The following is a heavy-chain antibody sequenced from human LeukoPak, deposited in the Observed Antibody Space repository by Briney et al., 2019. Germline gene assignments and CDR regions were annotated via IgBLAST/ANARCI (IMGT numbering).Heavy chain of an antibody. CDR3: AKGSAAARPYYFDS. CDR1: RFTFSSYG. CDR2: ISYDGSNK. V-gene: IGHV3-30*18. D-gene: IGHD6-6*01. Sequence: GGSLRLSCAASRFTFSSYGMHWVRQAPGKGLEWVAVISYDGSNKYYADSVKGRFTISRDNSKNTLYLQMNSLRAEDTAVYYCAKGSAAARPYYFDSWGQGTLVAVSS. J-gene: IGHJ4*02.